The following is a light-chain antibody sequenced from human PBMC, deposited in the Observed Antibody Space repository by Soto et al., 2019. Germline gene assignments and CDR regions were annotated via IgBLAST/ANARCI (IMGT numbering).Light chain of an antibody. CDR1: QSVLSSSNNKNF. CDR2: WAS. CDR3: QQYHSDPIT. V-gene: IGKV4-1*01. Sequence: DFVMTQSPDSLAVSLGEWDTINCKSSQSVLSSSNNKNFLAWFQQKPGQPPKLLISWASTRESGVPDRFSGSGSGTDFTLTISSLQAEDLAIYYCQQYHSDPITFGQGTRLEIK. J-gene: IGKJ5*01.